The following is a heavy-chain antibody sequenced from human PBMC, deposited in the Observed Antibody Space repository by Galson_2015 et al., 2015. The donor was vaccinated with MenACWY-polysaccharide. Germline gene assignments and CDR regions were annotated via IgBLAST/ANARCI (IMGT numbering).Heavy chain of an antibody. V-gene: IGHV3-23*01. CDR2: ISSDGGST. CDR3: AKWGMAGVPAAPHP. D-gene: IGHD2-2*01. CDR1: GFTFNIYA. Sequence: SLRLSCAASGFTFNIYAMSWVRQAPGKGLEWISCISSDGGSTYYADSVKGRFTISRDNSKSTLYLQMNSLRAEDTAVYYCAKWGMAGVPAAPHPWGQGTLVTVSS. J-gene: IGHJ5*02.